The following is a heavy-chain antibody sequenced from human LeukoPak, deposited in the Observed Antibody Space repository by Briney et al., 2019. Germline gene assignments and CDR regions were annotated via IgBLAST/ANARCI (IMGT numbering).Heavy chain of an antibody. CDR1: GGSISSYY. CDR2: IYYSGST. D-gene: IGHD3-16*02. V-gene: IGHV4-59*01. CDR3: ARGNRGDYVWGSYRAYYFDY. J-gene: IGHJ4*02. Sequence: SETLSLTCTVSGGSISSYYWSWIRQPPGKGLEWIGYIYYSGSTNYNPSLKSRVTISVDTSKNQFSLKLSSVTAADTAVYYCARGNRGDYVWGSYRAYYFDYWGQGTPVTVSS.